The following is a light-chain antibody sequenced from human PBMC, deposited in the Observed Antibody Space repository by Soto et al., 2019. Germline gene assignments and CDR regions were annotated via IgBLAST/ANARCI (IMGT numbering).Light chain of an antibody. J-gene: IGLJ1*01. CDR3: SSYAGSSNV. V-gene: IGLV2-8*01. CDR1: SSDVGAYNS. Sequence: QSALTQPPSASGSPGQSVAISCTGTSSDVGAYNSVSWYQQHPGKAPKLLISEVNKRPSGVPDRFSGSKSGNTASLTVSGLQAEDEADYYCSSYAGSSNVFGTGTKLTVL. CDR2: EVN.